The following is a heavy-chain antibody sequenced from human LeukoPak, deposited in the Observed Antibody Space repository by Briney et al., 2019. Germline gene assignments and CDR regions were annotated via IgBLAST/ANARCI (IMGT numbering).Heavy chain of an antibody. D-gene: IGHD4-23*01. CDR3: ARDGGNSYGPFDY. J-gene: IGHJ4*02. V-gene: IGHV4-30-4*08. CDR1: GGSFSGYY. CDR2: IYYSGST. Sequence: TSETLSLTCAVYGGSFSGYYWSWIRQPPGKGLEWIGFIYYSGSTYYNPSLKSRVTISVDTSKNQFSLKLSSVTAADTAVYYCARDGGNSYGPFDYWGQGTLVTVSS.